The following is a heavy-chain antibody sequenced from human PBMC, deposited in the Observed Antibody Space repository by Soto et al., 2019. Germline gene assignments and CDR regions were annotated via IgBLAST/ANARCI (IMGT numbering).Heavy chain of an antibody. Sequence: GGSLRLSCAASGFTFSSYAMSWVRQAPGKGLECVSALSGSGGSTYYADSVKGRFTISRDNSKNTLSLQMNSLRAEDTAIYYCARDRYCSGGSCYLNYWGQGTLVTVSS. V-gene: IGHV3-23*01. CDR3: ARDRYCSGGSCYLNY. CDR1: GFTFSSYA. J-gene: IGHJ4*02. D-gene: IGHD2-15*01. CDR2: LSGSGGST.